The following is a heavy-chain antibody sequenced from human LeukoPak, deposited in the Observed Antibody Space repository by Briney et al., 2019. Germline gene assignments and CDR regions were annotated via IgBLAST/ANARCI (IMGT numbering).Heavy chain of an antibody. D-gene: IGHD5-18*01. CDR1: GGSISSYY. V-gene: IGHV4-59*01. J-gene: IGHJ6*03. CDR3: ARAGTAMPWGYYYYYMDV. Sequence: SETLSLTCTVSGGSISSYYWSWIRQPPGKGLEWIGYIYYSGSTNYNPSLKSRVTISVDTSKNQFSLKPSSVTAADTAVYYCARAGTAMPWGYYYYYMDVWGKGTTVTVSS. CDR2: IYYSGST.